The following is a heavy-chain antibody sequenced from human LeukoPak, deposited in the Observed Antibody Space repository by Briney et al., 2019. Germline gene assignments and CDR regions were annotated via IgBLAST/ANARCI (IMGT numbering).Heavy chain of an antibody. CDR1: GFTVSNNF. CDR3: ARDPGAAAGNLWS. D-gene: IGHD6-13*01. V-gene: IGHV3-66*01. J-gene: IGHJ5*02. CDR2: IYSGGNI. Sequence: PGGSLRLSCVVSGFTVSNNFMTWLRQAPGKGLEWVSLIYSGGNIYYADSVKGRFTISRDGSKNALYLQMNSLRAEDTAVYYCARDPGAAAGNLWSWGQGTLVTVSS.